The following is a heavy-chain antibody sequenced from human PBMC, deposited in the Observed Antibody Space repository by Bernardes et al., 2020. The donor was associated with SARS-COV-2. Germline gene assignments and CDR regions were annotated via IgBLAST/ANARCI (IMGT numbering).Heavy chain of an antibody. V-gene: IGHV2-26*01. CDR1: GFSLSIARMG. Sequence: SGPTLVKPTETLTLTCTVSGFSLSIARMGVSWIRQPPGKALEWLAHIFSNDEKSYSTSLKSRLTISKDTSKSQVVLTMTNMDPVDTATYYCARILEGQGYYDFWSRKYYYYYGMDVWGQGTTVTVSS. J-gene: IGHJ6*02. CDR2: IFSNDEK. CDR3: ARILEGQGYYDFWSRKYYYYYGMDV. D-gene: IGHD3-3*01.